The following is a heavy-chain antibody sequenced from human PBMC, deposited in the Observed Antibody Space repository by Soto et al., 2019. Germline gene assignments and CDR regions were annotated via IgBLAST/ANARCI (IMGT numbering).Heavy chain of an antibody. CDR1: GFSLSSPRMA. D-gene: IGHD6-19*01. J-gene: IGHJ4*02. Sequence: QIILKESGPTLVKPTQTLTLTCTFSGFSLSSPRMAVGWIRQPPGKALEWLALIYWDDDKRYSPFLKSRLTITKDTSKSQVVLTMSNMDPVDTARYYCAHIVVAGLGYYFDYWGQGTLVTVSS. CDR2: IYWDDDK. CDR3: AHIVVAGLGYYFDY. V-gene: IGHV2-5*02.